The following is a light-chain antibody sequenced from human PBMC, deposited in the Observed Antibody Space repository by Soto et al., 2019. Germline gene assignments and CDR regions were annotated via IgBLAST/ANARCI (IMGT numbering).Light chain of an antibody. J-gene: IGKJ4*01. Sequence: EIVMTQSPATLSVSPGERATLSCRASQSVNRNLAWYQQKPGQAPRLLIYGASTRATGVPARFSGSGSGTEFTLTISSLEPEDFAMYYCQQRGNWPPLTFGGGTKVEIK. CDR3: QQRGNWPPLT. CDR1: QSVNRN. V-gene: IGKV3-15*01. CDR2: GAS.